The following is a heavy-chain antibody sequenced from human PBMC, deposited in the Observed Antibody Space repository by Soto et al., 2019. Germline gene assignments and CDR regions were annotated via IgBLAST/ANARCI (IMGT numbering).Heavy chain of an antibody. CDR2: IYYSGST. V-gene: IGHV4-31*03. CDR1: GGSISSGGYS. D-gene: IGHD3-10*01. Sequence: QVQLQESGPGLVKTSQTLSLTCTVSGGSISSGGYSGSGIRQHPGKGLEWIGDIYYSGSTYYNPSLRSRVTISVDTSKNQFSLKLSSVTAADTAVYYCARWGIGFGELLYGWFDPWGQGTLVTVSS. J-gene: IGHJ5*02. CDR3: ARWGIGFGELLYGWFDP.